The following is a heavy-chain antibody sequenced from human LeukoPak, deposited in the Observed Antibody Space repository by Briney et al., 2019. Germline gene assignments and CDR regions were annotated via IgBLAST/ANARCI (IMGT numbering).Heavy chain of an antibody. J-gene: IGHJ5*02. V-gene: IGHV4-59*05. CDR2: IYYSGST. CDR3: ASLPPYDSSGYAQFDP. CDR1: GGSISSYY. D-gene: IGHD3-22*01. Sequence: SETLSLTCTVSGGSISSYYWSWIRQPPGKGLEWIGSIYYSGSTYYNPSLKSRVTISVDTSKNQFSLKLSSVTAADTAVYYCASLPPYDSSGYAQFDPWGQGTLVTVSS.